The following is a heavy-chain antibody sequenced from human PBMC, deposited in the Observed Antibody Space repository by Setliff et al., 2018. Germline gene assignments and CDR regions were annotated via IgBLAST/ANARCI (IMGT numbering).Heavy chain of an antibody. CDR2: IYTSGST. Sequence: SETLSLTCTVSGGSISSGSYYWSWIRQPAGKGLEWIGRIYTSGSTNYNPSLKSRVTISVDTSKNQFSLKLSSVTAADTAVYYCAWAFTYYNFWSGYGYGMDVWGQGTTVTVSS. D-gene: IGHD3-3*01. CDR1: GGSISSGSYY. CDR3: AWAFTYYNFWSGYGYGMDV. V-gene: IGHV4-61*02. J-gene: IGHJ6*02.